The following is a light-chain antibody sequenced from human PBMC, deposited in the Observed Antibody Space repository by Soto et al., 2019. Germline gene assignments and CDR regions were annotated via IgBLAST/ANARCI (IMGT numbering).Light chain of an antibody. CDR2: GNS. V-gene: IGLV1-40*01. J-gene: IGLJ1*01. Sequence: QSVLTQPPSVSGAPGQRVTISCTGSSSNIGAGYDVHWYQQVPGTAPKLLIYGNSNRPSGVPDRFSGSNSGTSASLAITGLQAQDEADYYCQSYDSSLSAYVFGTGTKLTVL. CDR3: QSYDSSLSAYV. CDR1: SSNIGAGYD.